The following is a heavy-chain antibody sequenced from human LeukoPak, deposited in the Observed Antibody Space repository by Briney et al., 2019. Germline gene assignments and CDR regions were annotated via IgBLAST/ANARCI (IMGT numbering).Heavy chain of an antibody. CDR1: GFTVSSSS. J-gene: IGHJ6*02. V-gene: IGHV3-66*01. CDR2: ISSDGNT. CDR3: ARGQEQFSSPWQWGPRRKNFYYYGMDV. Sequence: GGYLRLSCAASGFTVSSSSMNWVRLGPGNGLEWCSVISSDGNTYYADSVKGRFTISRDNSRNTLSLQMHGLRADDTAVYYCARGQEQFSSPWQWGPRRKNFYYYGMDVWGQGTTVTVSS. D-gene: IGHD6-19*01.